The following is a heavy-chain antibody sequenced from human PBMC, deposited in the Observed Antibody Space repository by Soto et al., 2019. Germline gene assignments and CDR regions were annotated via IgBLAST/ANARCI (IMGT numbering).Heavy chain of an antibody. J-gene: IGHJ4*02. CDR2: INAGNGNT. CDR1: GYTFTSYA. CDR3: ARVPTGGVAGLDY. V-gene: IGHV1-3*01. D-gene: IGHD6-19*01. Sequence: QVQLVQSGAEVKKPGASVKVSCKASGYTFTSYAMHWVRQAPGQRLEWMGWINAGNGNTKYSQKFQGRVTITRDTSASTAYMELSSLRSEDTAVYYCARVPTGGVAGLDYWGQGTLVTVSS.